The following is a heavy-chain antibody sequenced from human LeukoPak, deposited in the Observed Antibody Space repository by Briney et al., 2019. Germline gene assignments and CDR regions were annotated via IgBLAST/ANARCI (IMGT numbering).Heavy chain of an antibody. J-gene: IGHJ4*02. CDR3: ARAQVEMATMGDY. D-gene: IGHD5-24*01. Sequence: SVKVSCEPSGGTFSSYAISWVRQAPGQGLEWMGGIIPIFGTTNYAQKFQGRVTMTRDTSTSTVYMDLSSLRSEDTAVYYCARAQVEMATMGDYWGQGTLVTVSS. CDR2: IIPIFGTT. V-gene: IGHV1-69*05. CDR1: GGTFSSYA.